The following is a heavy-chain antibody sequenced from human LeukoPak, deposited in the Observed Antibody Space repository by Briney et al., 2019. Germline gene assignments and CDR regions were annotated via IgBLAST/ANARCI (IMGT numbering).Heavy chain of an antibody. Sequence: SVKVSCKASGGTFSSYAISWVRQAPGQGLEWMGRIIPILGIANYAQKFQGRVTITADKSTSTAYMELSSLRSEVTAVYYCARDSSRYSSGYYYWFDPWGQGTLVTVSS. J-gene: IGHJ5*02. CDR2: IIPILGIA. V-gene: IGHV1-69*04. D-gene: IGHD3-22*01. CDR1: GGTFSSYA. CDR3: ARDSSRYSSGYYYWFDP.